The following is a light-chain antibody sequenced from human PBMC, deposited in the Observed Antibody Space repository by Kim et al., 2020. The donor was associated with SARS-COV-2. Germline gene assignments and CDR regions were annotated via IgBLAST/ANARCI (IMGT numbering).Light chain of an antibody. Sequence: EIVMTQSPATLSVSPGERVTLSCRASQYISSSLAWYQQKPGQAPRLLLYDASTRATDIPARFSGSGSGTEFTLSISSLQSEDFALYYCQQYHSGGKFGQGTKVDIK. V-gene: IGKV3-15*01. CDR3: QQYHSGGK. CDR2: DAS. J-gene: IGKJ1*01. CDR1: QYISSS.